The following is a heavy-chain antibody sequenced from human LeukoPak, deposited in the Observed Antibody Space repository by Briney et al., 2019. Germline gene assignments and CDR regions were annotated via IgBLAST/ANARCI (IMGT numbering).Heavy chain of an antibody. J-gene: IGHJ6*04. CDR1: GFTFSSYS. D-gene: IGHD2-2*02. Sequence: GGSLRLSCAASGFTFSSYSMNWVRQAPGKGLEWVSSISSSSSYIYYADSVKGRFTISRDNAKNSLYLQMNSLRAEDTAVYYCARDMKIPRVPRGMDVWGKGTTVTVSS. CDR2: ISSSSSYI. V-gene: IGHV3-21*01. CDR3: ARDMKIPRVPRGMDV.